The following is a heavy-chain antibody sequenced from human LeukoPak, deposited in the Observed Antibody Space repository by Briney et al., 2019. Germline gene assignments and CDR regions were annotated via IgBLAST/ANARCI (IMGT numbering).Heavy chain of an antibody. V-gene: IGHV1-18*01. CDR3: ARGGFLGYCSSTSCPPNWFDP. J-gene: IGHJ5*02. CDR1: GYTFTSYG. D-gene: IGHD2-2*01. Sequence: ASVKVSCKASGYTFTSYGISWVRQAPGQGLEWMGWISAYNGNTNYARKLQGRVTMTTDTSTSTAYMELRSLRSDDTAVYYCARGGFLGYCSSTSCPPNWFDPWGQGTLVTVSS. CDR2: ISAYNGNT.